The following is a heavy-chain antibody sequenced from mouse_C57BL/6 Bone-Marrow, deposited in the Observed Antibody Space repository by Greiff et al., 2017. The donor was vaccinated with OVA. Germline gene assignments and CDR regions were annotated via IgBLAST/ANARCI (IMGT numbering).Heavy chain of an antibody. V-gene: IGHV10-1*01. J-gene: IGHJ1*03. CDR1: GFSFNTYA. CDR3: VRHMVSGETWYFDV. Sequence: EVQRVESGGGLVQPKGSLKLSCAASGFSFNTYAMNWVRQAPGKGLEWVARIRSKSNNYATYYADSVKDRFTISRDDSESMLYLQMNNLKTEDTAMYYCVRHMVSGETWYFDVWGTGTTVTVSS. CDR2: IRSKSNNYAT. D-gene: IGHD1-1*02.